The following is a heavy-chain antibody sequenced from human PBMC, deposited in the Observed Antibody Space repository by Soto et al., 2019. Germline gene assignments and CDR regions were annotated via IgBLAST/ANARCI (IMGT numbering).Heavy chain of an antibody. D-gene: IGHD2-21*02. CDR3: AKDARTYFGSYCGGDCYSTPNDY. J-gene: IGHJ4*02. Sequence: GGSLRLSCAASGFTFSSYGMHWVRQAPGKGLEWVAVISYDGSNKYYADSVKGRFTISRDNSKNTLYLQMNSLRAEDTAVYYCAKDARTYFGSYCGGDCYSTPNDYWGQGT. V-gene: IGHV3-30*18. CDR1: GFTFSSYG. CDR2: ISYDGSNK.